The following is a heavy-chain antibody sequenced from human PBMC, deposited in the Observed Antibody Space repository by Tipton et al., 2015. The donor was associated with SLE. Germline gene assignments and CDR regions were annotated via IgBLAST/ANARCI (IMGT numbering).Heavy chain of an antibody. Sequence: TLSLTCDVYGGSFSDYYWGWIRQPPGKGLEWIGSIFYSGSTYYNPSLKSRVTISVDTSKNQFSLKLSSVTAADTAVYYCARAKSGYPYAFDIWGQGTMVTVSS. CDR3: ARAKSGYPYAFDI. V-gene: IGHV4-34*12. CDR2: IFYSGST. CDR1: GGSFSDYY. J-gene: IGHJ3*02. D-gene: IGHD5-12*01.